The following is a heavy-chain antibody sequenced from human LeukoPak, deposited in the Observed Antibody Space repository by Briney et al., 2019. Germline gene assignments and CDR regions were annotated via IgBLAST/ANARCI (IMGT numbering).Heavy chain of an antibody. CDR3: ARLYDSTGYYYTYAMDV. V-gene: IGHV5-51*01. CDR1: GYRFTTYW. CDR2: IYPGDSDT. J-gene: IGHJ6*02. D-gene: IGHD3-22*01. Sequence: GESLKISCKGSGYRFTTYWIAWVRQMPGKGLEWMGIIYPGDSDTRYSPSFQGQVTISADKSITTAYLQWSSLKASDTAMYYCARLYDSTGYYYTYAMDVRGQGTTVTVSS.